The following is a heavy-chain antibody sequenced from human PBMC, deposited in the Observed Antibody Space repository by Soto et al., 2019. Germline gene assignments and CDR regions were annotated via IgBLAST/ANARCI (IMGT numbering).Heavy chain of an antibody. CDR2: SYYSGST. V-gene: IGHV4-59*01. CDR1: GASIRNYY. D-gene: IGHD1-26*01. Sequence: QVHLQESGPGLVKPSETLSLTCTVSGASIRNYYWSWIRQPPGKGLEWIGFSYYSGSTNYNPSLNSRXXXXVXTXXXXXXXKLTXVTAADTAVYYCARDQNGSPHFDYWGQGILVTVSS. J-gene: IGHJ4*02. CDR3: ARDQNGSPHFDY.